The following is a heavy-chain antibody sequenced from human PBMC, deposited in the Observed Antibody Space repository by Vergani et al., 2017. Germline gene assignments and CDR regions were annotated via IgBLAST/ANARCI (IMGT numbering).Heavy chain of an antibody. J-gene: IGHJ5*02. CDR2: ISSSSSYI. Sequence: EVQLVESGGGLVKPGGSLRLSCAASGFTFSSYSMNWVRQAPGKGLEWVSSISSSSSYIYYADSVKGRFTISRDNAKNSLYLQMNSLRAEDTAVYYCAREKIGTSIAAAGNNWFDPWGQGTLVTVSS. D-gene: IGHD6-13*01. V-gene: IGHV3-21*01. CDR3: AREKIGTSIAAAGNNWFDP. CDR1: GFTFSSYS.